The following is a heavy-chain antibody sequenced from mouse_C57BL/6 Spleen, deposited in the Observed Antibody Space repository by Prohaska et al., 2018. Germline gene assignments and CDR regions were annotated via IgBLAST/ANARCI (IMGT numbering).Heavy chain of an antibody. V-gene: IGHV1-61*01. Sequence: FASYWMDWVKQRPGQGLEWIGNIYPSDSETHYNQKFKDKATLTVDKSSSTAYMQLSSLTSEDSAVYYCAREITTVERDYFDYWRQGYKRTV. CDR3: AREITTVERDYFDY. CDR1: FASYW. J-gene: IGHJ2*01. D-gene: IGHD1-1*01. CDR2: IYPSDSET.